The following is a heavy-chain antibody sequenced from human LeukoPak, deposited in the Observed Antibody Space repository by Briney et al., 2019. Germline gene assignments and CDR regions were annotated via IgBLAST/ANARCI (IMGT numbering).Heavy chain of an antibody. CDR3: ARDYDKAFDS. D-gene: IGHD3-9*01. CDR1: GASIDSYY. Sequence: SETLSLTCTVSGASIDSYYWSWIRQPAGGGLEWIGRIYSSGNTDYNPALKSRVIMSIDTSRNQLSLKLSSVTAADTAVYYCARDYDKAFDSWGQGTLVTVSS. CDR2: IYSSGNT. J-gene: IGHJ4*02. V-gene: IGHV4-4*07.